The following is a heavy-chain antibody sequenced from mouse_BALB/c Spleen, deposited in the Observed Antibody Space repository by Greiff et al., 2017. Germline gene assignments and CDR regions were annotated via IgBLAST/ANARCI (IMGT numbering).Heavy chain of an antibody. CDR1: GFTFSSFG. J-gene: IGHJ4*01. CDR2: ISSGSSTI. V-gene: IGHV5-17*02. CDR3: ARLRLRAMDY. D-gene: IGHD1-2*01. Sequence: EVKLVESGGGLVQPGGSRKLSCAASGFTFSSFGMHWVRQAPEKGLEWVAYISSGSSTIYYADTVKGRFTISRDNPKNTLFLQMTSLRSEDTAMYYCARLRLRAMDYWGQGTSVTVSS.